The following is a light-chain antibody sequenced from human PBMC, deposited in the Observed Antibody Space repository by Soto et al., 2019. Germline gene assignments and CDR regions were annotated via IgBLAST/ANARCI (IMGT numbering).Light chain of an antibody. J-gene: IGKJ2*01. Sequence: EIVLTQSPGTLSLSPGERATLSCRASQSVSSSYLAWYQQKPGQAPRLLIYGASSRATGIPDRFSGSGSGTDIAFTISRQEPEAYAVYYCQQYGSSPPRYTVGQGTNLEIK. CDR2: GAS. V-gene: IGKV3-20*01. CDR1: QSVSSSY. CDR3: QQYGSSPPRYT.